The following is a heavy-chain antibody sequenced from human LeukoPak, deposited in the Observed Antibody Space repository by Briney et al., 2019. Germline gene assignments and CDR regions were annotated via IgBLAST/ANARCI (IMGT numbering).Heavy chain of an antibody. Sequence: ASVKVSCKASGYTFTSYGISWVRQAPGQGLEWMGWISAYNGNTNYAQKLQGRVTMTTDTSTSTAYMELRSLRSDDTAVYHCARDSEVRLIWAYWGQGTLVTVSS. CDR1: GYTFTSYG. CDR2: ISAYNGNT. CDR3: ARDSEVRLIWAY. J-gene: IGHJ4*02. V-gene: IGHV1-18*01. D-gene: IGHD3-16*01.